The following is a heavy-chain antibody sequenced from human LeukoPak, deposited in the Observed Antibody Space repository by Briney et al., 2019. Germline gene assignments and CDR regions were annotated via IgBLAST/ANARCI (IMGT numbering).Heavy chain of an antibody. D-gene: IGHD3-10*01. CDR1: DESFRGYH. V-gene: IGHV4-34*01. CDR2: INHSGST. J-gene: IGHJ6*02. CDR3: ARPGQLGSLYYGMDV. Sequence: SETLSLTCAVYDESFRGYHWTWIRQPPGKGLEWIGEINHSGSTNYNPSLKSRVTISVGTSKNQFSLKLNSVTAADTAVYYCARPGQLGSLYYGMDVWGQGTTVTVS.